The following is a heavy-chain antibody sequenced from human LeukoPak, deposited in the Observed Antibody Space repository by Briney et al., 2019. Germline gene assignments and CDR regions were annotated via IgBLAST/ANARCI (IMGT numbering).Heavy chain of an antibody. CDR1: GGSVSSGSYY. Sequence: SETLSLTCTVSGGSVSSGSYYWSWIRQPPGKGLEWIGYIYYSGSTNYNPSLKSRVTISVDTSKNQFSLKLNSVTAADTAVYYCARGPNWYYNSWGQGTLVTVS. CDR3: ARGPNWYYNS. D-gene: IGHD2/OR15-2a*01. CDR2: IYYSGST. V-gene: IGHV4-61*01. J-gene: IGHJ4*02.